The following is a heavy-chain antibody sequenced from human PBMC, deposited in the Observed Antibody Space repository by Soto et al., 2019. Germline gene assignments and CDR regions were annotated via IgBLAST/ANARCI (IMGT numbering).Heavy chain of an antibody. CDR2: INPTGGTT. D-gene: IGHD5-18*01. J-gene: IGHJ4*02. CDR3: ARDFGGGYTYFDY. CDR1: GYTFTNYY. V-gene: IGHV1-46*01. Sequence: ASVKVSCKASGYTFTNYYMAWVRQAPGQGLEWMGIINPTGGTTTYTQKFQGRVTMTRDTSTTTVYMELSSLRSEDTAIYYCARDFGGGYTYFDYWGQGTLVTSPQ.